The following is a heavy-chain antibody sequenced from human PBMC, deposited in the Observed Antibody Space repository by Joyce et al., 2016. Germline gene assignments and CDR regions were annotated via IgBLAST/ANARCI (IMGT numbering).Heavy chain of an antibody. J-gene: IGHJ4*02. CDR3: ARDPESDITLEH. CDR2: IRGDGSHI. CDR1: GFTFSNFW. Sequence: EVQLVESGGGLVQPGGSMRLSCAASGFTFSNFWMHWVRQAPGEGLVWVAQIRGDGSHIKYADSVKDRFTVSRDNAKNTVYLQMNSLRAEDTAVYYCARDPESDITLEHWGRVTLVTVSS. V-gene: IGHV3-74*03.